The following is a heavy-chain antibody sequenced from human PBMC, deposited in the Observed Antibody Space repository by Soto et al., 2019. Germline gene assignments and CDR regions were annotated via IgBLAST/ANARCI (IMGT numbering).Heavy chain of an antibody. Sequence: PGGSLRLSCAASGFTFSSYGMHWVRQAPGKGLEWVAVISYDGSNKYYADSVKGRFTISRDNSKNTLYLQMNSLRAEDTAVYYCAKEAAAGTSSPYNWIDPWGQGALVTVSS. J-gene: IGHJ5*02. CDR2: ISYDGSNK. CDR3: AKEAAAGTSSPYNWIDP. V-gene: IGHV3-30*18. D-gene: IGHD6-13*01. CDR1: GFTFSSYG.